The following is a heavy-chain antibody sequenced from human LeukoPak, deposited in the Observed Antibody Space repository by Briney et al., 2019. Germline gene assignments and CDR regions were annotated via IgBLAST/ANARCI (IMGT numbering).Heavy chain of an antibody. CDR2: INYSGSN. CDR1: GASITNYY. D-gene: IGHD3-16*01. CDR3: ARRTLCCGERFDP. V-gene: IGHV4-59*08. Sequence: SETLSLTCTVSGASITNYYWSWIRQPPGKGLEWIGYINYSGSNNYNPSLKSRVTISVDMSKNQFSLKLSSVTAADTAVYYCARRTLCCGERFDPWGQGTLVTVSS. J-gene: IGHJ5*02.